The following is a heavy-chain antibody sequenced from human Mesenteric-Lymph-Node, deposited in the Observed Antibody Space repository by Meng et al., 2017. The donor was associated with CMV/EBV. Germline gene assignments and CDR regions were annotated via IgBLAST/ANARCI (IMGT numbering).Heavy chain of an antibody. CDR1: GHFSSYG. Sequence: GHFSSYGISWGRRAPGQGLEWMGGIIPIFGTANYEQKFQGRVTITADESTSTAYMELSSLRSEDTAVYYCARDVEEVVVAATHLSVWGQGTLVTVSS. D-gene: IGHD2-15*01. V-gene: IGHV1-69*01. CDR2: IIPIFGTA. CDR3: ARDVEEVVVAATHLSV. J-gene: IGHJ4*02.